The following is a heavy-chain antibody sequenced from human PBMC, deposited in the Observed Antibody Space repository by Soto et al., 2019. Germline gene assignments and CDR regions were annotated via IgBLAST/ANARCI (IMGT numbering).Heavy chain of an antibody. CDR2: IYYSGST. Sequence: LSLTCTVSGGSISSGGYYWSWIRQHPGKGLEWIGYIYYSGSTYYNPSLKSRVTISVDTSKNQFALKLSSVTAADTAVYYRARSEDIVVVSFDYWGQGTLVTVSS. D-gene: IGHD5-12*01. CDR1: GGSISSGGYY. V-gene: IGHV4-31*03. J-gene: IGHJ4*02. CDR3: ARSEDIVVVSFDY.